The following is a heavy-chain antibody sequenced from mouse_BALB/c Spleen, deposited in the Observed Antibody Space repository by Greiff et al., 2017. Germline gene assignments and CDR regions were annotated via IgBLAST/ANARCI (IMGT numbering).Heavy chain of an antibody. CDR3: ARSSTGTHFDY. J-gene: IGHJ2*01. D-gene: IGHD4-1*02. CDR2: ILPGSGST. V-gene: IGHV1-9*01. CDR1: GYTFSSYW. Sequence: VQLQQSGAELMKPGASVKISCKATGYTFSSYWIEWVKQRPGHGLEWIGEILPGSGSTNYNEKFKGKATFTADTSSNTAYMQLSSLTSEDSAVYYCARSSTGTHFDYVGQGTTLTVSS.